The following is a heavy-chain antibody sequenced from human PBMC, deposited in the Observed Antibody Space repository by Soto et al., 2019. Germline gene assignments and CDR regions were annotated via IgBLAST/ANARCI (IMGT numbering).Heavy chain of an antibody. CDR2: IYYSGST. CDR1: GGSISSYY. D-gene: IGHD5-18*01. Sequence: SETLSLTCTVSGGSISSYYWSWIRQPPGKGLEWIGYIYYSGSTNYNPSLKSRVTISVDTSKNQFSLKLSSVTAADTAVYYCARGGYSYGKGYYYYYYMDVWGKGTTVTVSS. CDR3: ARGGYSYGKGYYYYYYMDV. J-gene: IGHJ6*03. V-gene: IGHV4-59*01.